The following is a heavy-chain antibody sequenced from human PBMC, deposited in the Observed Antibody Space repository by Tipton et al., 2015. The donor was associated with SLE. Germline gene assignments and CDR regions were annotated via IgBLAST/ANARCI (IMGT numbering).Heavy chain of an antibody. Sequence: TLSLTCAVSGGSISSSNWWSWVRQPPGKGLEWIGEIYHSGSTNYNPSLKSRVTISVDRSKNQFSLRLTSVTAADTAVYYCARADSNYSNYQYYYYMDVWAKGTTVTVSS. D-gene: IGHD4-11*01. J-gene: IGHJ6*03. CDR3: ARADSNYSNYQYYYYMDV. CDR1: GGSISSSNW. V-gene: IGHV4-4*02. CDR2: IYHSGST.